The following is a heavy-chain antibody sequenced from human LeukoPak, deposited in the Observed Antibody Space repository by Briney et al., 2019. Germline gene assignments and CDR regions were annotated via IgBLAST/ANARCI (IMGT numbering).Heavy chain of an antibody. CDR1: GFTFSSYG. CDR2: IWYDGSNK. D-gene: IGHD3-22*01. CDR3: ARQDRYYYDSSGYIDPFDY. J-gene: IGHJ4*02. V-gene: IGHV3-33*01. Sequence: GGSLRLSCAASGFTFSSYGMHWVRQAPGKGLEWVAVIWYDGSNKYYADSVKGRFTISRDNSKNTPYLQMNSLRAEDTAVYYCARQDRYYYDSSGYIDPFDYWGQGALVTVSS.